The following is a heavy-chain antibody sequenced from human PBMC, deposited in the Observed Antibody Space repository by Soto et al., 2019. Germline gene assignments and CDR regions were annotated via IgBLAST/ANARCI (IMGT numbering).Heavy chain of an antibody. D-gene: IGHD6-6*01. CDR1: GGTFSSYA. J-gene: IGHJ4*02. CDR3: ARGRIAARPWLLDY. CDR2: IIPIFGTA. V-gene: IGHV1-69*06. Sequence: SVKVSCKASGGTFSSYAISWVRQAPGQGLEWMGGIIPIFGTANYAQKFQGRVTITADKSTSTAYMELSSLRSEDTAVYYCARGRIAARPWLLDYWGQGTLVTVSS.